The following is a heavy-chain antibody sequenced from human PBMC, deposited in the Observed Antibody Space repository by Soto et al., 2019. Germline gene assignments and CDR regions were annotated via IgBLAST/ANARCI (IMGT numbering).Heavy chain of an antibody. CDR1: GYIFTSYA. J-gene: IGHJ2*01. CDR2: ISAHSGNT. V-gene: IGHV1-18*01. CDR3: ARDRDYYDSSGYYNWYFDL. Sequence: QVQLVQSGAEMKKPGASVMVSCKASGYIFTSYAISWVRQAPGQGLEWMGCISAHSGNTKYAQKLQGRVTMSTDTSTSTAYMELRSLRSDDTAVYYCARDRDYYDSSGYYNWYFDLWGRGTLVTVSS. D-gene: IGHD3-22*01.